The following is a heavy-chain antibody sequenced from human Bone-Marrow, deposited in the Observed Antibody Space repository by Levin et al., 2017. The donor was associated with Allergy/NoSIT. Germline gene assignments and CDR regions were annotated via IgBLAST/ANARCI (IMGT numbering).Heavy chain of an antibody. CDR3: SGLVGTTTLLDY. CDR2: MRSTTYGGTT. V-gene: IGHV3-49*03. CDR1: GFSFAEYT. J-gene: IGHJ4*02. Sequence: SCAGSGFSFAEYTMIWFRQGPGKGLEWVGFMRSTTYGGTTEFAASVKGRFTISRDDSNSIAYLQMKSLKSEDTSVYYWSGLVGTTTLLDYWGRGTLVTASS. D-gene: IGHD1-26*01.